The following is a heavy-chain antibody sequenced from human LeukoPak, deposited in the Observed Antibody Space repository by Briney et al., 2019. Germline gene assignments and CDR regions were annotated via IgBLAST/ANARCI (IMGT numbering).Heavy chain of an antibody. V-gene: IGHV4-38-2*02. Sequence: PSETLSLTCTVSGYSISSGYYWGWIRQPPGKGLEWIGSIYHSGRTFYNPSLKSRVTTSVDTPKNQFSLKLSSVTAADTAVYYCARGWGSSWPFDYWGQGTLVTVSS. J-gene: IGHJ4*02. CDR2: IYHSGRT. CDR1: GYSISSGYY. CDR3: ARGWGSSWPFDY. D-gene: IGHD6-13*01.